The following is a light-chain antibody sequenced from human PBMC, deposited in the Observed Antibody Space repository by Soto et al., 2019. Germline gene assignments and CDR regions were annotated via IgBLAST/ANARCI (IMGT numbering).Light chain of an antibody. V-gene: IGLV1-51*01. Sequence: QSALTQPPSVSAAPGQKVTISCSGSSSNIANNYVSWYQQLPGTAPKLLIYDTNKRPSGIPGRFSGSESGTSATLGITGLQTGDEADYYCGSWDSSLSAYVFGTGTKVTVL. CDR2: DTN. CDR1: SSNIANNY. J-gene: IGLJ1*01. CDR3: GSWDSSLSAYV.